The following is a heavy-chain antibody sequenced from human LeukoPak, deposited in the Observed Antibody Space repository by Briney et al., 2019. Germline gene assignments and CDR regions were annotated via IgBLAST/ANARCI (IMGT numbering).Heavy chain of an antibody. J-gene: IGHJ4*02. CDR2: ISDNGAAT. V-gene: IGHV3-23*01. Sequence: GGSLRLSCAASGFTYGTYAVSRVRQAPGKGLDWVSAISDNGAATYYADSVRGRFTVSRDNSINTVYLQMNSLRAEDTAVYYCANLGKYCSGFSCYKWGQGTLVTVSS. CDR3: ANLGKYCSGFSCYK. CDR1: GFTYGTYA. D-gene: IGHD2-2*02.